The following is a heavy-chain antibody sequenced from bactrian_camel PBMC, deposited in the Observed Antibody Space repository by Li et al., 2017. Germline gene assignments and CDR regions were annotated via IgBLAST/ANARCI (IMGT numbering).Heavy chain of an antibody. CDR1: GYTFSHNC. CDR3: AEGRGSRGEHCYSLNY. CDR2: KVDGKSWT. V-gene: IGHV3S54*01. D-gene: IGHD6*01. J-gene: IGHJ4*01. Sequence: QVQLVESGGGSVQPGGSLRLSCASSGYTFSHNCMGWFRQAPGKEREGVASKVDGKSWTYYADSVKGRFTISQDNAKNTLYLQLTSLRPEDTAMYYCAEGRGSRGEHCYSLNYWGQGTQVTVS.